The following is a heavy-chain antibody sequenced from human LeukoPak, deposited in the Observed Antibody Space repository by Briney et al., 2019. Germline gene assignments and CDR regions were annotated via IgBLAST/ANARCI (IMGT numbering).Heavy chain of an antibody. CDR3: ARVQQLGPIDY. V-gene: IGHV3-11*01. D-gene: IGHD6-13*01. Sequence: GGSLRLSCAASGFTFSDYYMSWIRQAPGKGLEWVSYISSSGSTIYYADSVKGRFTISRDNAKNPLYLQMNSLRAEDTAVYYCARVQQLGPIDYWGQGTLVTVSS. J-gene: IGHJ4*02. CDR2: ISSSGSTI. CDR1: GFTFSDYY.